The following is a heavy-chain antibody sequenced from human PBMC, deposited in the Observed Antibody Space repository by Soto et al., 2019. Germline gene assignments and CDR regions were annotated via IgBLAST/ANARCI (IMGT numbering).Heavy chain of an antibody. CDR3: ASGGSGWYPPQHRFDP. V-gene: IGHV4-59*01. J-gene: IGHJ5*02. Sequence: SETLSLTCTVSGGSISSYYWSWIRQPPGKGLEWIGYIYYSGSTNYNPSLKSRVTISVDTSKNQFSLKLSSVTAADTAVYYCASGGSGWYPPQHRFDPWGQGTLVTVSS. CDR1: GGSISSYY. CDR2: IYYSGST. D-gene: IGHD6-19*01.